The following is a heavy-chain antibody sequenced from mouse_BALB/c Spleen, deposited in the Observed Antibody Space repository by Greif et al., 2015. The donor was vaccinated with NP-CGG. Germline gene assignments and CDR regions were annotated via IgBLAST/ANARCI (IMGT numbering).Heavy chain of an antibody. CDR2: IYPGDGDT. CDR1: GYAFSSSW. J-gene: IGHJ3*01. CDR3: ARSGEYDSAWFAY. Sequence: VQLQESGPELVKPGASVKISCKASGYAFSSSWMNWVKQRPGQGLEWIERIYPGDGDTNYNGKFKGKATLTADKSSSTAYMQLSSLTSVDSAVYFCARSGEYDSAWFAYWGQGTLVTVSA. V-gene: IGHV1-82*01. D-gene: IGHD2-14*01.